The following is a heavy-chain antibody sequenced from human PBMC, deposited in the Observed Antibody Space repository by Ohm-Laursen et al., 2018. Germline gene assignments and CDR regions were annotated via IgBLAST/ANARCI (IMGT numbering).Heavy chain of an antibody. CDR1: GFTFSDYY. V-gene: IGHV3-11*01. CDR3: ARDIENGSGSYPGDGMDV. J-gene: IGHJ6*02. Sequence: SLRLSCAAPGFTFSDYYMSWIRQAPGKGLEWVSYISSSGSTIYYADSVKGRFTISRDNAKNSLYLQMNSLRAEDTAVYYCARDIENGSGSYPGDGMDVWGQGTTVTVSS. CDR2: ISSSGSTI. D-gene: IGHD3-10*01.